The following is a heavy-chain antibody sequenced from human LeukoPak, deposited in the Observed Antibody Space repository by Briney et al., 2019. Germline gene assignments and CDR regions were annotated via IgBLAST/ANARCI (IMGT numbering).Heavy chain of an antibody. V-gene: IGHV1-2*02. CDR2: INSHSGGT. D-gene: IGHD6-13*01. CDR3: ARYTITAAGSPFDY. CDR1: GYTFTVYY. Sequence: ASVTVSFTASGYTFTVYYVHWVRQAPGQGLEWMGWINSHSGGTDYAHKFQGRVTMTRDTSISTAYMELSRLKSDDTAVYYCARYTITAAGSPFDYWGQGTLVTVSS. J-gene: IGHJ4*02.